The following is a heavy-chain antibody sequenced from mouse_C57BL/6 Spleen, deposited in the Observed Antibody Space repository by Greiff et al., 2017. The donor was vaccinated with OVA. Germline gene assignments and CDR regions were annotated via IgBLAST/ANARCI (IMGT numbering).Heavy chain of an antibody. V-gene: IGHV2-2*01. Sequence: QVQLQQSGPGLVPPSQSLSITCTVSGFSLTSYGVHWVRQSPGKGLEWLGVIWSGGSTDYTAAFISRLSISKDYSKSHVFFKMNSLQADDTAIYYCARLYGSELDYWGQGTTLTVSS. D-gene: IGHD1-1*01. CDR1: GFSLTSYG. CDR3: ARLYGSELDY. J-gene: IGHJ2*01. CDR2: IWSGGST.